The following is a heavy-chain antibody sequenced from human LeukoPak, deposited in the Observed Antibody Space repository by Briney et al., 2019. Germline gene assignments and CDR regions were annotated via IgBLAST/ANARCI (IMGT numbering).Heavy chain of an antibody. CDR1: GFTFSSYA. CDR2: ISGSGGTT. CDR3: AKAAGNTGYYGRYYFDD. Sequence: GGSLRLSCAASGFTFSSYAMSWVRQAPGKGLEWVSAISGSGGTTYYADSVKGRFTISRDNSKNTVYLQMNSLRADDTAVYYCAKAAGNTGYYGRYYFDDWGQGTLVTVSS. V-gene: IGHV3-23*01. J-gene: IGHJ4*02. D-gene: IGHD3-9*01.